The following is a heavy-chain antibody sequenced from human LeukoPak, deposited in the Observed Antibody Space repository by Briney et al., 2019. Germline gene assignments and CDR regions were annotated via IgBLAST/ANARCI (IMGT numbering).Heavy chain of an antibody. J-gene: IGHJ4*02. V-gene: IGHV3-21*01. Sequence: GGSLRLSCAASGFTFSSYSMNWVRQAPGKGLEWVSSISSSSSYIYYADSVKGRFTISRDNAKNSLYLQMNSLGAEDTAVYYCARSMDTAMVTSDYWGQGTLVTVSS. D-gene: IGHD5-18*01. CDR3: ARSMDTAMVTSDY. CDR2: ISSSSSYI. CDR1: GFTFSSYS.